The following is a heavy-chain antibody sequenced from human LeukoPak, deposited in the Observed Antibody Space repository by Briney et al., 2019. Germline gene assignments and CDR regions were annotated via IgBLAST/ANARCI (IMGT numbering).Heavy chain of an antibody. J-gene: IGHJ4*02. V-gene: IGHV3-48*04. CDR2: ISSSGRNI. D-gene: IGHD5-18*01. CDR1: GFTFSSYS. Sequence: GGSLRLSCAASGFTFSSYSMNWVRQAPGKGLEWVSYISSSGRNIYYADSVNGRFTISRDNAKNSLYLQMNSLRAEDTAVYYCARDLVQLWSKDYWGQGTLVTVSS. CDR3: ARDLVQLWSKDY.